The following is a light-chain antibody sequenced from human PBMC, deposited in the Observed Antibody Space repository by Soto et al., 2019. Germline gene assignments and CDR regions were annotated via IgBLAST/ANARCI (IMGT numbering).Light chain of an antibody. Sequence: EIVLTQSPGTLSLSPGERATLSCRASQSVSSSYLAWYQQKPGQAPRLLIYGASSRATGIPDRFSGSGSGTDFTLTISSLQSEDFATYHCLQSYNTPWTFGQGTKVDIK. V-gene: IGKV3-20*01. CDR2: GAS. CDR3: LQSYNTPWT. CDR1: QSVSSSY. J-gene: IGKJ1*01.